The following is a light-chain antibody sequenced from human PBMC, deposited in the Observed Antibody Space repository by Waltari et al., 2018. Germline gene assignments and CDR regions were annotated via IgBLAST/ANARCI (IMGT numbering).Light chain of an antibody. Sequence: QSVLTQPPSVSGAPGQRVTISCTGSSSNIGAGYDVHWYQHLPGKVPKLLTYGNSPRPSGVPLRFSGSKSGTSAYLAITGLQAEDEATYYCQSYDSLSGSMFGGGTKLTVL. J-gene: IGLJ3*02. CDR1: SSNIGAGYD. V-gene: IGLV1-40*01. CDR3: QSYDSLSGSM. CDR2: GNS.